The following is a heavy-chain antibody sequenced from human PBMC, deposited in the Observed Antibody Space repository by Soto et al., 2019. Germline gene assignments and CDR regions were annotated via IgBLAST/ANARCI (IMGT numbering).Heavy chain of an antibody. D-gene: IGHD4-17*01. V-gene: IGHV4-59*01. CDR3: ARAVRYFDL. Sequence: QVQLQESGPGLVKPSETLSLTCTVSGGSISSYYWSWIRQPPGKGLEWIGYIYYRGSTNYNPSPKSRVTISVDTSKNQFSLKLSSVTAADTAVYYCARAVRYFDLWGRGTLVTVSS. CDR2: IYYRGST. J-gene: IGHJ2*01. CDR1: GGSISSYY.